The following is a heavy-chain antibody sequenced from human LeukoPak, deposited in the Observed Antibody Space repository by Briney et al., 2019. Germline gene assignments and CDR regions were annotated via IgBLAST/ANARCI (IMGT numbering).Heavy chain of an antibody. CDR3: ARQGYGISSERGRGSEVDFDI. CDR1: VASISSSSYY. V-gene: IGHV4-39*01. D-gene: IGHD2-15*01. Sequence: SEPLSLTCTVSVASISSSSYYWAWIRQPPGKGLDSFGSIYYSGSIYYIPSHKSRVTISVDTSKNQFSLKLSSVTVAYTVVYYCARQGYGISSERGRGSEVDFDIWGLVIMVTVSS. CDR2: IYYSGSI. J-gene: IGHJ3*02.